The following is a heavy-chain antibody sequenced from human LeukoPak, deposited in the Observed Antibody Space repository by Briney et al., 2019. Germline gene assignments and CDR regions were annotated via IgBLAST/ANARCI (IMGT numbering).Heavy chain of an antibody. CDR3: ARGGTRPRYYYDSRTNAFDI. Sequence: PSQTLSLTCTVSGGSISSGSYYWSWIRQPPGKGLEWIGEINHSGSTNYNPSLKSRVTISVDTSKNQFSLKLSSVTAADTAVYYCARGGTRPRYYYDSRTNAFDIWGQGTMVTVSS. V-gene: IGHV4-39*07. D-gene: IGHD3-22*01. CDR1: GGSISSGSYY. CDR2: INHSGST. J-gene: IGHJ3*02.